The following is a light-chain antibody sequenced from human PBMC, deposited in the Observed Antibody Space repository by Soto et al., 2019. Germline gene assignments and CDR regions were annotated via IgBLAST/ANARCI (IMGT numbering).Light chain of an antibody. Sequence: IVLTQSPGTLSLSPGESATLSCRASLSLDSGNSLAWYRQNRGQAPRLIIYDVSTRATGIPDRFSGSGSGTDFTLTISRLEPEDFALFFCQHYGGSLWTFGQGTKVDIK. V-gene: IGKV3-20*01. J-gene: IGKJ1*01. CDR1: LSLDSGNS. CDR3: QHYGGSLWT. CDR2: DVS.